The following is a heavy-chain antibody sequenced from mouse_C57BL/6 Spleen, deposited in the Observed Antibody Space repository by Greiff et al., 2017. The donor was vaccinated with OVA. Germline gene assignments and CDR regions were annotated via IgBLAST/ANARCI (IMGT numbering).Heavy chain of an antibody. CDR3: ARSLYDGYYWYFDV. D-gene: IGHD2-3*01. CDR1: GYAFSSSW. J-gene: IGHJ1*03. Sequence: QVQLQQSGPELVKPGASVKISCKASGYAFSSSWMNWVKQRPGKGLEWIGRFYPGDGDTNYNGKFKGKATLTADKSSSTAYMQLSSLTSEDSAVYFGARSLYDGYYWYFDVWGTGTTVTVSS. CDR2: FYPGDGDT. V-gene: IGHV1-82*01.